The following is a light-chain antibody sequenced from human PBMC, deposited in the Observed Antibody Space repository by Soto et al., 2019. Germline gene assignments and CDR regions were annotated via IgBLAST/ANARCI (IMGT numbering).Light chain of an antibody. Sequence: EIVMTQSPATLSVSPGERATLSCRASQSISARLGWYQQRPGQAPRLLIYGGSNRATGVPARFSGSGSGTEFTLTISSLLSEDFAVYYCQQYNTWRSITFGQGTRLEIK. V-gene: IGKV3-15*01. CDR2: GGS. CDR3: QQYNTWRSIT. CDR1: QSISAR. J-gene: IGKJ5*01.